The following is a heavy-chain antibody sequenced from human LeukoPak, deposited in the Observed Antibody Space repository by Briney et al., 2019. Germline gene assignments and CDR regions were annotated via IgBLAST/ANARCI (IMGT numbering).Heavy chain of an antibody. J-gene: IGHJ3*02. CDR3: AVGYCSGGSCYSDAFDI. V-gene: IGHV1-8*01. CDR1: GYTFTSYD. Sequence: ASVKVSCKASGYTFTSYDINWVRQATGQGLEWMGWMNPNSGNTGYAQKFQGRVTMTRNTSISTAYMELSSLRSEDTAVYYCAVGYCSGGSCYSDAFDIWGQGTMVTVSS. D-gene: IGHD2-15*01. CDR2: MNPNSGNT.